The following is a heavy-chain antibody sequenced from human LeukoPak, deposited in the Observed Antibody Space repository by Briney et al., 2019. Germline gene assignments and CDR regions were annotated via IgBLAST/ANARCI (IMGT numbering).Heavy chain of an antibody. CDR2: ISAYNGNT. CDR1: GYTFTSYG. J-gene: IGHJ4*02. Sequence: GASVKVSCKASGYTFTSYGISWVRQAPGQGLEWMGWISAYNGNTNYAQKLQGRVTMTTDTSTSTAYMELRSLRYNETSVHYCVRVRPRNYDSSGYYDYWGQGTLVTVSS. V-gene: IGHV1-18*01. D-gene: IGHD3-22*01. CDR3: VRVRPRNYDSSGYYDY.